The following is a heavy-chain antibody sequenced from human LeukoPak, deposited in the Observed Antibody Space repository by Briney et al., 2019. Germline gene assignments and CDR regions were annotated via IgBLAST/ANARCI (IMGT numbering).Heavy chain of an antibody. D-gene: IGHD6-13*01. CDR3: ARFEGYSSSSWYAFDY. Sequence: ASVKVSCKASGYTFTSYYMHWVRQAPGQGLEWMGIINPSGGSTSYAQKFQGRVTMTRDMSTSTVYMELSSLRSEDTAVYYCARFEGYSSSSWYAFDYWGQGTLVTVSS. V-gene: IGHV1-46*01. CDR1: GYTFTSYY. CDR2: INPSGGST. J-gene: IGHJ4*02.